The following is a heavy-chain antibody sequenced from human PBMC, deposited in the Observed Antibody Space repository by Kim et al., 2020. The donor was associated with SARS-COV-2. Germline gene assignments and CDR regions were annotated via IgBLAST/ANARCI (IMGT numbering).Heavy chain of an antibody. CDR3: AREYYYGSGSYYIGY. V-gene: IGHV1-69*04. Sequence: QKFQGRVTITADKSTSTAYMELSSLRSEDTAVYYCAREYYYGSGSYYIGYWGQGTLVTVSS. D-gene: IGHD3-10*01. J-gene: IGHJ4*02.